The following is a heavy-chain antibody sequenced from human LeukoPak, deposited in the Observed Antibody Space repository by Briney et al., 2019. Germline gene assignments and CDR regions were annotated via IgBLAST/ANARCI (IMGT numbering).Heavy chain of an antibody. CDR3: AKAENLWFGESQPY. J-gene: IGHJ4*02. V-gene: IGHV3-7*03. Sequence: GGSLRLSCAASGFTFSSYGMNWVRQAPGKGLEWVAKIKQDGSEKYYVDSVKGRFTISRDNAKNSLYLQMNSLRAEDTAVYYCAKAENLWFGESQPYWGQGTLVTVSS. CDR1: GFTFSSYG. CDR2: IKQDGSEK. D-gene: IGHD3-10*01.